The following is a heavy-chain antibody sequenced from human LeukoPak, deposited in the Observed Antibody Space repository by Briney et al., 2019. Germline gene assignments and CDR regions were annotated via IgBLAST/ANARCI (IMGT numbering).Heavy chain of an antibody. CDR3: ASTRKDQWGLLGDY. V-gene: IGHV3-48*02. Sequence: GGSLRLSCAASGFTFSSYSMNWVRQAPGKGLEWVSYISSSSSTIYYADSVKGRFTISRDNAKNSLYLQMNSLRDEDTAVYYCASTRKDQWGLLGDYWGQGTLVTVSS. J-gene: IGHJ4*02. D-gene: IGHD1-26*01. CDR2: ISSSSSTI. CDR1: GFTFSSYS.